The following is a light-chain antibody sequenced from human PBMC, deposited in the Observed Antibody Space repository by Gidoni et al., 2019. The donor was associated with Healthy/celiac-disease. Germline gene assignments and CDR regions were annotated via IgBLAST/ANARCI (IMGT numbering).Light chain of an antibody. V-gene: IGKV3-20*01. CDR3: QQYGSSSLT. J-gene: IGKJ4*01. CDR1: QSVSSSY. Sequence: IVLTQSPGTLSLSPGERATLSCRASQSVSSSYLAWYQQKPGQAPRLLIYGASSRATGIPDRCSGSGSGTDFTITISRLEHEDFAVYYCQQYGSSSLTFGGGTKVEIK. CDR2: GAS.